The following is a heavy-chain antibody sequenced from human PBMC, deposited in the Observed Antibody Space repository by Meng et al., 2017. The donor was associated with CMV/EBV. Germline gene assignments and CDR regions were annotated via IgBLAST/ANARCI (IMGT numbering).Heavy chain of an antibody. J-gene: IGHJ2*01. V-gene: IGHV3-30*18. CDR2: ISYDGSNK. D-gene: IGHD5-18*01. Sequence: FTVSSYGMHWVRQAPGKGLEWVAVISYDGSNKYYADSVKGRFTISRDNSKNTLYLQMNSLRAEDTAVYYCAKDLIRGYSYGSFWYFDLWGRGTLVTVSS. CDR3: AKDLIRGYSYGSFWYFDL. CDR1: FTVSSYG.